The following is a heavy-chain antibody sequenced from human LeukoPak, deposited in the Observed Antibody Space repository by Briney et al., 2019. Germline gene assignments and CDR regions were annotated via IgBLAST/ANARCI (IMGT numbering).Heavy chain of an antibody. CDR1: GFALGDYN. V-gene: IGHV3-21*01. CDR2: ISKSSTYI. Sequence: PGGSLRLSCAASGFALGDYNMEWVRQAQGKGLEWVSSISKSSTYIYYADSVKGRFTLSRDNAKNSLYMQMNSLRAEDTAVYYCARVDYYDTSGYYKFDYWGQGTLVTVSS. D-gene: IGHD3-22*01. CDR3: ARVDYYDTSGYYKFDY. J-gene: IGHJ4*02.